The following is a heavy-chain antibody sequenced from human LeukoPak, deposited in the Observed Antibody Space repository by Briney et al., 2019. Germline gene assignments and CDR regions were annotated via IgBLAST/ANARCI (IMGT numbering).Heavy chain of an antibody. CDR3: ARSPFGQRLVFDY. V-gene: IGHV4-59*08. D-gene: IGHD6-25*01. CDR2: IYYSGST. Sequence: SETLSLTCTVSGGSISSYYWSWIRQPPGKGLEWIGYIYYSGSTNYNPSLKSRVTISVDTSKNQFSLKLSSVTAADTAVYYCARSPFGQRLVFDYWGQGTLVTVSS. CDR1: GGSISSYY. J-gene: IGHJ4*02.